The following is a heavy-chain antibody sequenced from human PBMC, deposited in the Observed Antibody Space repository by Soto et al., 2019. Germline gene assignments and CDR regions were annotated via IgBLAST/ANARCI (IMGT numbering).Heavy chain of an antibody. V-gene: IGHV3-21*05. D-gene: IGHD6-13*01. CDR3: ARVGGGSSWRRPSDY. Sequence: PGGSLRLSCAASGFRFSDYSMNWVRQAPGRGLEWVSYISSSSYIYYADSVKGRFTISRDNAKNSLYLQMNSLRAEDTAVYYCARVGGGSSWRRPSDYWGQGTLVTVSS. CDR2: ISSSSYI. J-gene: IGHJ4*02. CDR1: GFRFSDYS.